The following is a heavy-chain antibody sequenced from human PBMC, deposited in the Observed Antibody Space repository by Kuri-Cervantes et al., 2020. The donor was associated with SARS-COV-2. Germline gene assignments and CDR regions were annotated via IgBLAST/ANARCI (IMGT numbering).Heavy chain of an antibody. CDR2: ISAYNGNT. V-gene: IGHV1-18*01. CDR1: GYTFTSYG. D-gene: IGHD3-22*01. J-gene: IGHJ4*02. Sequence: VKVSCKASGYTFTSYGISWVRQAPGQGLEWMGWISAYNGNTNYAQKLQGRVTMTTDTSTSTAYMELRSLRSDDTAVYYCAMAGYYYDSNGPPADYWGQGTLVTVSS. CDR3: AMAGYYYDSNGPPADY.